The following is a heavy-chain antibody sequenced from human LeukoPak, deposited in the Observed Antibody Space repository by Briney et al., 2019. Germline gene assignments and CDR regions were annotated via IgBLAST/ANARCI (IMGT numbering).Heavy chain of an antibody. CDR2: ISYDGSNK. V-gene: IGHV3-30*03. CDR3: ARDLAYGGNSVLDY. D-gene: IGHD4-23*01. Sequence: GGSLRLSCAASGFTFSSYGMHWVRQAPGKGLEWVAVISYDGSNKYYADSVKGRFTISRDNSKNTLYLQMNSLRPEDTAVYYCARDLAYGGNSVLDYWGQGTLVTVSS. J-gene: IGHJ4*02. CDR1: GFTFSSYG.